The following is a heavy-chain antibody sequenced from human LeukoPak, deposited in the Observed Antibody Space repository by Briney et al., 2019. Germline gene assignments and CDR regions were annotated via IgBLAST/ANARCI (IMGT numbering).Heavy chain of an antibody. J-gene: IGHJ6*03. Sequence: GGSLRLSCEASGFSLSNYGIHWVRQTPGKGLEWVAVISYDGSNKYYADSVKGRFTISRDNSKNTLYLQMNSLRAEDTAVYYCARVYSSGWYYYYYYMDVWGKGTTVTVSS. D-gene: IGHD6-19*01. V-gene: IGHV3-30*03. CDR3: ARVYSSGWYYYYYYMDV. CDR1: GFSLSNYG. CDR2: ISYDGSNK.